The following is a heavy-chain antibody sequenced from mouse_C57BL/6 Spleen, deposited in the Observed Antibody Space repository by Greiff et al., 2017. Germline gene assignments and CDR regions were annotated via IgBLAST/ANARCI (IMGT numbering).Heavy chain of an antibody. CDR3: ARHEDGGIYYGNPWFAY. CDR1: GYTFTEYT. D-gene: IGHD2-1*01. CDR2: FYPGSGSI. J-gene: IGHJ3*01. V-gene: IGHV1-62-2*01. Sequence: VHLVESGAELVKPGASVKLSCKASGYTFTEYTIHWVKQRSGQGLEWIGWFYPGSGSIKYNEKFKDKATLTADKSSSTVYMELSRLTSEDSAVYFCARHEDGGIYYGNPWFAYWGQGTLVTVSA.